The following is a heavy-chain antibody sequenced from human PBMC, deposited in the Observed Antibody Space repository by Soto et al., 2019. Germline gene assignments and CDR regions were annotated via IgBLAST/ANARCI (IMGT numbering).Heavy chain of an antibody. V-gene: IGHV1-46*01. D-gene: IGHD3-10*01. Sequence: QVQLVQSGAEVKKPGASVKVSCKASGYTFTSYYMHWVRQAPGQGLEWMGIINPSGGSTSYAQKFQGRVNMTRDTSTSTVCMELSSLRSEDPAVYYCARSYGSGSSDFDYWGQGTLVTVSS. CDR2: INPSGGST. CDR1: GYTFTSYY. CDR3: ARSYGSGSSDFDY. J-gene: IGHJ4*02.